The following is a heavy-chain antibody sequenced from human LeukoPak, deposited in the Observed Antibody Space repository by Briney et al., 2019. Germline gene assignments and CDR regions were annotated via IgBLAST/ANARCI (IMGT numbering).Heavy chain of an antibody. CDR1: GFTFSSYA. V-gene: IGHV3-30*04. Sequence: GRSLRLSCAASGFTFSSYAMHWVRQAPGKGLEWVAVISHDGSNKYYADSVKGRFTISRDNSKNTLYLQMNSLRAEDTAVYYRARVGVGALDYWGQGTLVTVSS. CDR3: ARVGVGALDY. D-gene: IGHD1-26*01. CDR2: ISHDGSNK. J-gene: IGHJ4*02.